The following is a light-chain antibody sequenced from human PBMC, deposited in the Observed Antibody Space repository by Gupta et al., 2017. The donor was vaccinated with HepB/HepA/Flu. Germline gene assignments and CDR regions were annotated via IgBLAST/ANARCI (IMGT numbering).Light chain of an antibody. CDR2: GAS. J-gene: IGKJ1*01. CDR3: QHYSNWPPWT. V-gene: IGKV3-15*01. Sequence: TVTVSPRERATLSCRASQSVSSNLAWYQQKPGQAPRLLIYGASTRFTGTPARFSGSGSGTEFTLTISSLQSEDFATYYCQHYSNWPPWTFGQGTKVEIK. CDR1: QSVSSN.